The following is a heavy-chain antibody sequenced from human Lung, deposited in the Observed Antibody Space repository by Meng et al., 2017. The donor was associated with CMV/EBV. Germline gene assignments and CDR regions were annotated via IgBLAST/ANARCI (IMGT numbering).Heavy chain of an antibody. Sequence: GESLKISCAASGFTFNNFWMTWVRQPPGKGLEWVANIKEDATKRYYVESVKGRFTISRDNTKSSLYLQMNSLRAEDTAVYFCAISGPYKGALEHWGQGTLVTVSS. CDR3: AISGPYKGALEH. J-gene: IGHJ4*02. CDR1: GFTFNNFW. D-gene: IGHD1-26*01. CDR2: IKEDATKR. V-gene: IGHV3-7*01.